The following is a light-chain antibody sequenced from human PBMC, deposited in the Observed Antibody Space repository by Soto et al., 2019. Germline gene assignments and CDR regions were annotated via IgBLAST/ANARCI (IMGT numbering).Light chain of an antibody. CDR1: QSVNIY. Sequence: EIVMTQSPATLSVSPGERATLAWWASQSVNIYLAWYQQKPGQAPRLLIFGASSRATGIPARFSGSGSGTEFNLTISSLQSEDFAVYFCQQYDDWLRLTFGGGTKVDIK. CDR3: QQYDDWLRLT. V-gene: IGKV3D-15*01. J-gene: IGKJ4*01. CDR2: GAS.